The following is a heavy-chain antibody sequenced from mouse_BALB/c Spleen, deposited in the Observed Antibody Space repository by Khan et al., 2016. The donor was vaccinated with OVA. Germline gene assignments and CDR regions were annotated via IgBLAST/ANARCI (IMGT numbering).Heavy chain of an antibody. D-gene: IGHD6-1*01. CDR1: GYTFSSYY. J-gene: IGHJ3*01. Sequence: QVQLQQSGAELVKPGASVKLSCKASGYTFSSYYLYWVKMRPGQGLEWIGGINPSDGGAHFNEKFKTKATLTVDKSSSTAYMEFSSLTSEDSAVYFCTRSGYASPFAYWCQGTLVTVSA. V-gene: IGHV1S81*02. CDR2: INPSDGGA. CDR3: TRSGYASPFAY.